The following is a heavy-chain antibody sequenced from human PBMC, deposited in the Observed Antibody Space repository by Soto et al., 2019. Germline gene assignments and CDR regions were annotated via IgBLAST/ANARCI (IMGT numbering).Heavy chain of an antibody. CDR1: GFTFSSYA. V-gene: IGHV3-23*01. D-gene: IGHD3-22*01. Sequence: GGSLRLSCAASGFTFSSYAMSWVRQAPGKGLDGVSAISGSGGSTYYADSVKGRFTISRDNSKNTLYLQMNSLRAEDTAVYYCAKFLRITMIVVVTPDAFDIWGQGTMVTVSS. CDR2: ISGSGGST. J-gene: IGHJ3*02. CDR3: AKFLRITMIVVVTPDAFDI.